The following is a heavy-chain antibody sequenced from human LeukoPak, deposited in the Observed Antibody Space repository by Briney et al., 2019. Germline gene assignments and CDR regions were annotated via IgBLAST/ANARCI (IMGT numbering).Heavy chain of an antibody. J-gene: IGHJ6*03. Sequence: GGSPRLSCAASGFTFSSYWMSWVRQAPGKGLEWVANIKQDGSEKYYVDSVKGRFTISRDNAKNSLYLQMNSLRAEDTAVYYCARGSIAALPDYYYMDVWGKGTTVTVSS. CDR3: ARGSIAALPDYYYMDV. V-gene: IGHV3-7*01. CDR2: IKQDGSEK. CDR1: GFTFSSYW. D-gene: IGHD6-6*01.